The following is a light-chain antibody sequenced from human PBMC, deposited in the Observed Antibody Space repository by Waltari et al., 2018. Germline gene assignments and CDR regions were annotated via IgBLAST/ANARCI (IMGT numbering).Light chain of an antibody. CDR1: SSNIGAGYD. CDR3: QSYDSSLSGSV. J-gene: IGLJ3*02. CDR2: GNS. Sequence: QSVLTQPPSVSGAPGQRVTISCTGSSSNIGAGYDVHWYQQLPGKAPKLLIHGNSNRPSGVPDRFSGSKSGTSASRAITGLQAEDEADYYCQSYDSSLSGSVFGGGTKLTVL. V-gene: IGLV1-40*01.